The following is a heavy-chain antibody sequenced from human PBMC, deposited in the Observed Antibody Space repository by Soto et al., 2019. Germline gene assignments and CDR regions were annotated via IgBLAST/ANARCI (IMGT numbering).Heavy chain of an antibody. CDR2: INHTGST. D-gene: IGHD3-16*01. V-gene: IGHV4-34*01. Sequence: QVQLQQWGAGLLKPSETLSLTCAVYGGSFSGYYWSWIRQPPGKGLEWIGEINHTGSTNYNPSLTHLLTISVDTSKNQFSLKLSSVTAADTAVYYCARGVRARVDYVWGSPPRGWFDPWGQGTLVTVSS. J-gene: IGHJ5*02. CDR1: GGSFSGYY. CDR3: ARGVRARVDYVWGSPPRGWFDP.